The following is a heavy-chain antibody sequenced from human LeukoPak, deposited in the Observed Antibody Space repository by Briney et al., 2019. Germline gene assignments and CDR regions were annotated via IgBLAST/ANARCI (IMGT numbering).Heavy chain of an antibody. Sequence: PGGSLRLSCAASGFTFSTYSMTWVRQAPGKGLEWVSSITSSSSYIFYADSVKGRFTMSRDNAKNSVYLEMNSLRADDTAVYYCARSARLMKGVVEVTALDDWGQGTLVTVSS. CDR2: ITSSSSYI. J-gene: IGHJ4*02. CDR1: GFTFSTYS. D-gene: IGHD3-3*01. V-gene: IGHV3-21*01. CDR3: ARSARLMKGVVEVTALDD.